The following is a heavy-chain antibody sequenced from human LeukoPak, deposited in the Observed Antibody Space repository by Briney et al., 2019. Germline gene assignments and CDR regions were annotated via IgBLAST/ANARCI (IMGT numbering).Heavy chain of an antibody. V-gene: IGHV4-59*01. CDR3: ARDADPIVGATL. Sequence: PSETLSLTCTVSGGSISSYYWSWIRQPPGKGLEWIGYIYYSGSTNYNPSLKSRVTISVDTSKNQFSLKLSSVTAADTAVYFCARDADPIVGATLWGQGTLVTVSS. CDR2: IYYSGST. CDR1: GGSISSYY. J-gene: IGHJ4*02. D-gene: IGHD1-26*01.